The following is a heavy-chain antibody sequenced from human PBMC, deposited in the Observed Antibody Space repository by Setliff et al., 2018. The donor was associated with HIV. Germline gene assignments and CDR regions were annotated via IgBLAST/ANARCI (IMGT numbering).Heavy chain of an antibody. J-gene: IGHJ4*02. V-gene: IGHV1-18*01. CDR3: ARHPRQWLVSTPHY. CDR2: IDPEHGET. CDR1: GYTFTSYG. D-gene: IGHD6-19*01. Sequence: GASVKVSCKASGYTFTSYGISWVRQAPGQGLEWMGRIDPEHGETIYAEKFQGRVTITADTSTDTAYMELSSLRSEDTAVFYCARHPRQWLVSTPHYWGQGTLVTVSS.